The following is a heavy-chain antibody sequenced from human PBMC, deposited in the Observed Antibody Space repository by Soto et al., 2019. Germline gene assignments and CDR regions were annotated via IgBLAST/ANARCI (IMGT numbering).Heavy chain of an antibody. V-gene: IGHV1-69*06. CDR1: GGTFSSYA. D-gene: IGHD6-19*01. CDR3: ARAYSSGWYSNLVPNWFDP. J-gene: IGHJ5*02. CDR2: IIPIFGTA. Sequence: ASVKVSCKASGGTFSSYAISWVRQAPGQGLEWMGGIIPIFGTANYAQKFQGRVTITADKSTSTAYMELSSLRSEDTAVYYCARAYSSGWYSNLVPNWFDPWGQGTLVTVSS.